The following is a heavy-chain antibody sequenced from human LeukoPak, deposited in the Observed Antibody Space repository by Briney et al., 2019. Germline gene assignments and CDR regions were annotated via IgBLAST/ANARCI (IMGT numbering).Heavy chain of an antibody. CDR2: IYPSDSDN. Sequence: GESLKSSCKGAGYSFTSYWIGLVRQMHAKGLEGIGIIYPSDSDNRYSPSFQGQGTISADKSISTAYLQWSSLKASGTAMYYCARPSRGYYYDSSGYPDAFDIWGQGTMVTVSS. CDR3: ARPSRGYYYDSSGYPDAFDI. V-gene: IGHV5-51*01. CDR1: GYSFTSYW. D-gene: IGHD3-22*01. J-gene: IGHJ3*02.